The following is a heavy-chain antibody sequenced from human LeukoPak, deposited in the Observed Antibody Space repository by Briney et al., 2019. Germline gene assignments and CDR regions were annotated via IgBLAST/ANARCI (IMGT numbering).Heavy chain of an antibody. V-gene: IGHV4-4*07. Sequence: PSETLSHTCTVSGGSISSYYRSWIRQPAGKGLEWIGRIYTSGSTNYNPSLKSRVTMSVDTSKNQFSLKLSSVTAADTAVYYCARDKLFVAFDIWGQGTMVTVSS. D-gene: IGHD2-21*01. CDR3: ARDKLFVAFDI. J-gene: IGHJ3*02. CDR1: GGSISSYY. CDR2: IYTSGST.